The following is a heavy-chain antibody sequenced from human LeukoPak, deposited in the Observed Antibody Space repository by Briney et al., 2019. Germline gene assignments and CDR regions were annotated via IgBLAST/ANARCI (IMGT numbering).Heavy chain of an antibody. D-gene: IGHD3-22*01. Sequence: MASETLSLTCAVSGGSISSGGYSWSWIRQPPGKGLEWIGRIYTSGSTNYNPSLKSRVTMSVDTSKNQFSLKLSSVTAADTAVYYCARQKYYYDIYAFDIWGQGTMVTVSS. J-gene: IGHJ3*02. CDR3: ARQKYYYDIYAFDI. CDR2: IYTSGST. CDR1: GGSISSGGYS. V-gene: IGHV4-61*02.